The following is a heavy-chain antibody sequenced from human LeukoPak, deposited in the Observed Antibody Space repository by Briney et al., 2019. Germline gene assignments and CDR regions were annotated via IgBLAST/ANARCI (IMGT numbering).Heavy chain of an antibody. Sequence: PGGSLRLSCTASGLTFSSYAMNWVRQGPGKGLEWVSSISGSDDRTYYADSVKGRFTISRDNSKNTLYLQMKSLRVEDTAVYYCATDGSSSWYRGALDHWGQGTLVTVSS. D-gene: IGHD6-13*01. CDR2: ISGSDDRT. V-gene: IGHV3-23*01. CDR3: ATDGSSSWYRGALDH. CDR1: GLTFSSYA. J-gene: IGHJ4*02.